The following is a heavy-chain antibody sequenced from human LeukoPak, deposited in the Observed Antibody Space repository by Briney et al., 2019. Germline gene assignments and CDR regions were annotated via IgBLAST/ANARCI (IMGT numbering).Heavy chain of an antibody. CDR3: AGDGGRWLQWTLDAFDI. J-gene: IGHJ3*02. CDR1: GGSISSGGYY. Sequence: SETLSLTCTVSGGSISSGGYYWSWIRQPPGKGLEWIGYIYHSGSTYYNPSLKSRVTISVDRSKNQFSLKLSSVTAADTAVYYCAGDGGRWLQWTLDAFDIWGQGTMVTVSS. D-gene: IGHD5-24*01. CDR2: IYHSGST. V-gene: IGHV4-30-2*01.